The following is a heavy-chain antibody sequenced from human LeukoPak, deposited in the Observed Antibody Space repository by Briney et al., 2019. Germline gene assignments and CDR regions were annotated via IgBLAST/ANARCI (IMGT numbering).Heavy chain of an antibody. CDR1: GGSISSYY. V-gene: IGHV4-59*01. Sequence: SETLSLTCTVSGGSISSYYWSWIRQSPGKGLEWIGYIYYRGSTDNNPSLKGRVTISVDTSKNQFSLKLSSVTAADTAVYYCARDRHRYMDVWGKGTTVTVSS. CDR3: ARDRHRYMDV. D-gene: IGHD2-21*01. J-gene: IGHJ6*03. CDR2: IYYRGST.